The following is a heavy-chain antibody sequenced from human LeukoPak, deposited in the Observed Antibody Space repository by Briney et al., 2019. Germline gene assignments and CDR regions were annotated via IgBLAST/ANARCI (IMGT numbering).Heavy chain of an antibody. V-gene: IGHV4-34*01. CDR1: GGSFSGYY. Sequence: PSETLSLTCAVYGGSFSGYYWSWIRQPPGKGLEWIGEINHSGSTNYNPSLKSRVTISVDTSKNQFSLKLSSVTAADTAVYYCARYTYYYGSGSYVNWGQGTLVTVSS. CDR3: ARYTYYYGSGSYVN. D-gene: IGHD3-10*01. J-gene: IGHJ4*02. CDR2: INHSGST.